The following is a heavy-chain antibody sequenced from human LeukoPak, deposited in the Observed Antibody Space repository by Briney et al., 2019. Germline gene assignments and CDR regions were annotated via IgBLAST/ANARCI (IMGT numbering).Heavy chain of an antibody. D-gene: IGHD4-17*01. CDR1: GFTFSSYA. CDR3: ARDSSAGDYESYFDY. CDR2: ISYDGSNK. Sequence: GGSLRLSCAASGFTFSSYAMHWVRQAPGKGLEWVAVISYDGSNKYYADSVKGRFTISRDNSKNTLYLQMNSLRAEDTAVYYCARDSSAGDYESYFDYWGQGTLVTVSS. J-gene: IGHJ4*02. V-gene: IGHV3-30*04.